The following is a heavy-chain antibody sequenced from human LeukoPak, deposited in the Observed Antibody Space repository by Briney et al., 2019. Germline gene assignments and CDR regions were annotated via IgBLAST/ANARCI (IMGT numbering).Heavy chain of an antibody. D-gene: IGHD2-15*01. J-gene: IGHJ3*02. CDR1: GGSISSMTYY. Sequence: SETLSLTCTVSGGSISSMTYYWGWIRQPPGKGLEWIGSIYYSVSTYYNPSLKSRVTISVDTSKNQFSMRLSSVTAADTAVYYCARQAVVSDAFDMWGQGTMVTVSS. CDR3: ARQAVVSDAFDM. CDR2: IYYSVST. V-gene: IGHV4-39*01.